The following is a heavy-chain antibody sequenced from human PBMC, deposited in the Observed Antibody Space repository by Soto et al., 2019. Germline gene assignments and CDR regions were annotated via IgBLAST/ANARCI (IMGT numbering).Heavy chain of an antibody. J-gene: IGHJ4*02. V-gene: IGHV4-4*02. Sequence: QVQLQESGPGLVKPSGTLSLTCAVSGGSISSSNWWNWVRQPPGKGLEWIGESYHSGSTNYNPSLKSRGTISVEKSKNQFSLKLSSVTAADTAVYFCATRRDGSGSLAQWGQGTLVTVSS. D-gene: IGHD3-10*01. CDR3: ATRRDGSGSLAQ. CDR2: SYHSGST. CDR1: GGSISSSNW.